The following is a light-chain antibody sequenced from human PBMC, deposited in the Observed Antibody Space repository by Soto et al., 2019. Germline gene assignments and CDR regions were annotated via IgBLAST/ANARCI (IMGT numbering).Light chain of an antibody. CDR2: DVT. CDR3: CSYAGSYNLGV. V-gene: IGLV2-11*01. Sequence: QSVLTQPHSVSGSPGQSVTISCTGTSSDVGGYDFVSWYQQHPGKAPKLTIYDVTKRPSWVPDRFSGAKSGNSASLTISGLRAEDEADYYCCSYAGSYNLGVFGGGTKLTVL. J-gene: IGLJ3*02. CDR1: SSDVGGYDF.